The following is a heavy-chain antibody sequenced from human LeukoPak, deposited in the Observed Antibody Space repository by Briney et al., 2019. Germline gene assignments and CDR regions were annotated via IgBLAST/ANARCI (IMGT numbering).Heavy chain of an antibody. CDR2: ISSSGRTK. CDR3: ARGGTGYDLFDY. Sequence: PGGSLRLSCAASGFTFSSYEMTWVRQAPGKGLEWVSYISSSGRTKYYADSVKGRFTISRDNAKNSLYLQTNSLRAEDTAIYYCARGGTGYDLFDYWGQGTLVTVSS. CDR1: GFTFSSYE. V-gene: IGHV3-48*03. D-gene: IGHD5-12*01. J-gene: IGHJ4*02.